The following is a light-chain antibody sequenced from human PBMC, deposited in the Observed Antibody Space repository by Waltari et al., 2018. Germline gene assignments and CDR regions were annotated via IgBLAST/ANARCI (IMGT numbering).Light chain of an antibody. Sequence: QSVVTQTPSVSGDSGQRVTIACNGSRDNIGGYYVYCYFQLAGTAPKLLIYDNNKRPSGISDRFSGSKSGSSASLTITGLQSGDEADYYCGVWDSSLSAALFGGGTRLTVL. V-gene: IGLV1-51*01. CDR1: RDNIGGYY. CDR3: GVWDSSLSAAL. CDR2: DNN. J-gene: IGLJ2*01.